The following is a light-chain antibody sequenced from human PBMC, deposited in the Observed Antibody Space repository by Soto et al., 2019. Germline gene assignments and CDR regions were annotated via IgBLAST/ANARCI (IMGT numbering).Light chain of an antibody. CDR2: TAS. CDR3: QQYRDYSWT. V-gene: IGKV1-5*03. J-gene: IGKJ1*01. Sequence: IQMTQSPSTVSASVGDRVAITCRASQSIGIWLAWYQQKPGKAPRFLIYTASTLLGGVPSRFSGSGSGTEFTLTISSLQPDDFATYYCQQYRDYSWTFGQGPRWKSN. CDR1: QSIGIW.